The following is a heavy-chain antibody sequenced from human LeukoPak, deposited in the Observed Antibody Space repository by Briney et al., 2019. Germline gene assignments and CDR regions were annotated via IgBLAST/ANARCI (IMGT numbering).Heavy chain of an antibody. V-gene: IGHV3-7*03. D-gene: IGHD2-15*01. J-gene: IGHJ2*01. CDR3: ARSYCSGNDCYSDYYFDL. CDR2: ISKDGGGT. Sequence: VQLGGSLRFSCEASGMTFRRHWMSWIRKAPGKGLEWVAKISKDGGGTGYVDSVKGRFTISRDNAKNSLYLQMNSLRAEDTAVYYCARSYCSGNDCYSDYYFDLWGRGTRVIVSS. CDR1: GMTFRRHW.